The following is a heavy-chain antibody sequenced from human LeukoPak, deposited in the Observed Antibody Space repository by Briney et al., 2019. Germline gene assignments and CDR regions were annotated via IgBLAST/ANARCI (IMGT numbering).Heavy chain of an antibody. V-gene: IGHV3-74*01. D-gene: IGHD1-26*01. CDR1: GFTFRSYW. J-gene: IGHJ4*02. Sequence: GGSLRLSCAASGFTFRSYWMHWVRQAPGKGLMWVSRISENGRNTNYADSVKGRFTVSRDNAKNTLYLQMNSLRAEDTAVYYCATSPGVGADWGQGTLVTVSS. CDR2: ISENGRNT. CDR3: ATSPGVGAD.